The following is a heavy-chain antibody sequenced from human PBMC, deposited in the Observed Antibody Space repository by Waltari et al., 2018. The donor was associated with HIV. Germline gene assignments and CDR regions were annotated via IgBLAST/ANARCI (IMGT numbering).Heavy chain of an antibody. CDR3: ARVRLWWDDYGMDV. V-gene: IGHV3-53*02. D-gene: IGHD2-21*01. Sequence: EVQLVETGGGLIQPGGSLRLSCAASGFTVSRHYMSWVRQAPGKGLEWVSVIYSGGSTYYADSVKGRFTISRDNSKNTLYLQMNSRRAEDTAVYYCARVRLWWDDYGMDVWGQGTTVTVSS. J-gene: IGHJ6*02. CDR1: GFTVSRHY. CDR2: IYSGGST.